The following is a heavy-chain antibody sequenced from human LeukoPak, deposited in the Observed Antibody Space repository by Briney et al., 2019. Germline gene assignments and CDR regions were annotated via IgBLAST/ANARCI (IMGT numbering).Heavy chain of an antibody. CDR2: FDPEDGET. CDR3: ATVSSDSSGYYPDWYFDL. J-gene: IGHJ2*01. D-gene: IGHD3-22*01. CDR1: GYTLTELS. Sequence: ASVKVSCKVSGYTLTELSMHWVRQAPGKGLEWMGGFDPEDGETIYAQKFQGRVTMTEDTSTDTAYMELSSLRSEDTAVYYCATVSSDSSGYYPDWYFDLWGRGTLVTVSS. V-gene: IGHV1-24*01.